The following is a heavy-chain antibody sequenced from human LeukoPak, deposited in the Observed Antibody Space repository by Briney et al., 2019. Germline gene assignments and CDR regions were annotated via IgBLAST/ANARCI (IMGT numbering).Heavy chain of an antibody. CDR1: GGSFSGYY. Sequence: SETLSLTCAVYGGSFSGYYWSWIRQPPGKGLEWIGEINHSGSTNYNPSLKSRVTISVDTSKNQFSLKLSSVTAADTAVYYCARERDGYYSDYWGQGTLVTVSS. V-gene: IGHV4-34*01. CDR3: ARERDGYYSDY. J-gene: IGHJ4*02. CDR2: INHSGST. D-gene: IGHD1-1*01.